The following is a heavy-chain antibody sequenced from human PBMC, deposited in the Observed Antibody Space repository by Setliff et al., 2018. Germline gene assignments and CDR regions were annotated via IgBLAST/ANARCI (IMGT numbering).Heavy chain of an antibody. V-gene: IGHV5-51*01. CDR2: IYPGDSDT. J-gene: IGHJ3*02. Sequence: PGESLKISCKGSGYTITNYWIGWVRQMPGKGLEWMGLIYPGDSDTKYSPSFQGRVTISADKSISTAYLQWSSLKASDTAMYYCATLGTVVVDAFDIWGQGTRVTVSS. D-gene: IGHD2-15*01. CDR1: GYTITNYW. CDR3: ATLGTVVVDAFDI.